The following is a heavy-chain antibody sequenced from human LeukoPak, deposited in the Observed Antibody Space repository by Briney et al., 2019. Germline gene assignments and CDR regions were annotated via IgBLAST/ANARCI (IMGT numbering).Heavy chain of an antibody. CDR1: GSTFSSYA. V-gene: IGHV1-69*13. J-gene: IGHJ6*03. CDR3: AGSRYGDYLYYYYMDV. Sequence: ASVKVSCKASGSTFSSYAISWVRQAPGQGLEWMGGIIPIFGTANYAQKFQGRVTITADESTSTAYMELSSLRSEDTAVYYCAGSRYGDYLYYYYMDVWGKGTTVTISS. D-gene: IGHD4-17*01. CDR2: IIPIFGTA.